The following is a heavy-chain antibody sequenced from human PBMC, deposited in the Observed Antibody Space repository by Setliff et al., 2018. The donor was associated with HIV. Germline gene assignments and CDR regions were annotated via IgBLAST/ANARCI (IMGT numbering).Heavy chain of an antibody. CDR3: ARGGGFLEWLSPMDV. D-gene: IGHD3-3*01. Sequence: PSETLSLTCTVSGGSISSHYWSWIRRPPGKGLEWIGYFYYSGSTNYNPSLKSRVTISVDTSKNQFYLKLSSVTAADTAVYYCARGGGFLEWLSPMDVWGRGTTVTVSS. V-gene: IGHV4-59*11. J-gene: IGHJ6*03. CDR1: GGSISSHY. CDR2: FYYSGST.